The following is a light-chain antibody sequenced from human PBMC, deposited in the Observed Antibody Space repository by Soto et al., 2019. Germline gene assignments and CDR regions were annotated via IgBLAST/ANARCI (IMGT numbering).Light chain of an antibody. CDR1: QSLLHITGETF. CDR3: MQRTQLPPT. V-gene: IGKV2D-29*02. J-gene: IGKJ5*01. CDR2: EVS. Sequence: DVVMTQTPLSLSVPPGQPASISCEASQSLLHITGETFLFWYLKKPGQSPQILIYEVSTRVSGVPDRFSGSGSGTDFKLEISRVETDDVGIYYCMQRTQLPPTFGQGTRVEIK.